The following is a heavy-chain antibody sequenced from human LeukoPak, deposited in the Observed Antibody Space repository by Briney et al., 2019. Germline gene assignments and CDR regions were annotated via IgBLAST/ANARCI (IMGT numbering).Heavy chain of an antibody. Sequence: GGSLRLSCAASGFTFSSYAMSWVRQAPGKGLEWVANIKNDESEKYYVDSVKGRFTISRDNAKNSLYLQMNSLRAEDTAVYYCARELSGWPRGDWGQGTLVTVSS. J-gene: IGHJ4*02. CDR1: GFTFSSYA. V-gene: IGHV3-7*01. D-gene: IGHD3-10*01. CDR2: IKNDESEK. CDR3: ARELSGWPRGD.